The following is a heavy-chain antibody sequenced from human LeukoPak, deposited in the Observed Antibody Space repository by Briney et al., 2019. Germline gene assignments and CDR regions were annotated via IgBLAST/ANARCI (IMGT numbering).Heavy chain of an antibody. CDR1: GGSMTSGVYY. Sequence: SETLSLTCTVSGGSMTSGVYYWGWIRQPSGKQLEWLGRIHSTGSTNYNPSLKSRVTISVDTSKNQFSLNVSSVTAADTAVYYCAREKYYGSGNRFYYYYMDVWGKGTTVTVSS. J-gene: IGHJ6*03. D-gene: IGHD3-10*01. V-gene: IGHV4-61*02. CDR2: IHSTGST. CDR3: AREKYYGSGNRFYYYYMDV.